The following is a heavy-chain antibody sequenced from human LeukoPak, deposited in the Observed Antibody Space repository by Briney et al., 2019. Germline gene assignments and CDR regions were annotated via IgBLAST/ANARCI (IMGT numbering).Heavy chain of an antibody. CDR1: GFTFSSYA. D-gene: IGHD4-17*01. J-gene: IGHJ6*02. CDR2: ISYDGSNK. V-gene: IGHV3-30-3*01. CDR3: ARVTVTTPYYYYYGMDV. Sequence: GGSLRLSCAAFGFTFSSYAMHWVRQAPGKGLEWVAVISYDGSNKYYADSVKGRFTISRDNSKNTLYLQMNSLRAEDTAVYYCARVTVTTPYYYYYGMDVWGQGTTVTVSS.